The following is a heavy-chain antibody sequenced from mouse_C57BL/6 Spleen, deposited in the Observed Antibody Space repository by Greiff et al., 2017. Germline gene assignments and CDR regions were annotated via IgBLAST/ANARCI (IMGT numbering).Heavy chain of an antibody. J-gene: IGHJ3*01. CDR3: ASGNYGSSSLFAY. V-gene: IGHV1-64*01. CDR1: GYTFTSYW. CDR2: IHPNSGST. D-gene: IGHD1-1*01. Sequence: VQLQQPGAELVKPGASVKLSCKASGYTFTSYWMHWVKQRPGQGLEWIGMIHPNSGSTNYNEKFKSKATLTVDKSSSTAYMQLSSLTSEDSAVYYCASGNYGSSSLFAYWGQGTLVTVSA.